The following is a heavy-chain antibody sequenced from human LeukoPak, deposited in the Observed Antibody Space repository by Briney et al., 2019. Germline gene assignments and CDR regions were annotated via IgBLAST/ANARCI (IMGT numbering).Heavy chain of an antibody. CDR3: ARGVTMVRGAPYFDY. J-gene: IGHJ4*02. D-gene: IGHD3-10*01. V-gene: IGHV4-30-2*01. Sequence: SETLSLTCAVSGGSISSGGYSWSWIRQPPGKGLEWIGYIYHSGSTYYNPSLKSRVTISVDRSKNQFSLKLSSVTAADTAVYYCARGVTMVRGAPYFDYWGQGTLVTVSS. CDR2: IYHSGST. CDR1: GGSISSGGYS.